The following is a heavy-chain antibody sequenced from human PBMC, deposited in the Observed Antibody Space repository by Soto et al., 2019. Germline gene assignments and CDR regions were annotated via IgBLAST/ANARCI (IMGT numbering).Heavy chain of an antibody. V-gene: IGHV4-30-4*01. Sequence: SETLSLTCTVSGGSISSGDYYWSWIRQPPGKGLEWIAYIYYSGSTYYNPSLKRRVTISVDTSKNQFSLKLSSVTAADTAVYYCARDRAGYGRFDYWGQGTLVTVSS. D-gene: IGHD5-18*01. CDR2: IYYSGST. CDR3: ARDRAGYGRFDY. J-gene: IGHJ4*02. CDR1: GGSISSGDYY.